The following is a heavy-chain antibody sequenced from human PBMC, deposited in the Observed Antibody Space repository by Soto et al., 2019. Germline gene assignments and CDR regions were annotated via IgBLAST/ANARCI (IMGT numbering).Heavy chain of an antibody. D-gene: IGHD3-10*01. J-gene: IGHJ6*02. CDR3: ARVAGGSGTSSLGSSYGMHV. Sequence: ASVKVSCKASGCTFTSYGISWVRPAPLQGLEWMGWLSAYNGHTNYAQRLQGRVTMTPDRSTSTAYMELRSLRSDDTAVYYCARVAGGSGTSSLGSSYGMHVWG. CDR2: LSAYNGHT. V-gene: IGHV1-18*01. CDR1: GCTFTSYG.